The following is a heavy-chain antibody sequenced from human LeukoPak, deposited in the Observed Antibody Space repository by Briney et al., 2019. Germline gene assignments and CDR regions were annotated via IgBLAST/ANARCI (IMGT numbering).Heavy chain of an antibody. V-gene: IGHV1-2*02. J-gene: IGHJ6*02. CDR3: ARDTRRYYYDSSGDSSSYGMDV. CDR1: GYTVTGYF. CDR2: INPNSGGA. Sequence: ASVKVSCKASGYTVTGYFMHWVRQAPGQGREWMGWINPNSGGANYAQNFQGRVTMTRDTSISTAYMELSRLRSDDTAVYYCARDTRRYYYDSSGDSSSYGMDVWGQGTTVTVSS. D-gene: IGHD3-22*01.